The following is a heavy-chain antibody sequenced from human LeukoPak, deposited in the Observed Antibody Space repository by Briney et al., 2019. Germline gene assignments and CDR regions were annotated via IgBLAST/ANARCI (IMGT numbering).Heavy chain of an antibody. Sequence: SQTLSLTCTVSGDSISSRNHFWSWVRQPPGGGLEWIAYIHYDGRAFYNPSLKSRATISMDTSRNQFSLSLRSVTAADTAVYYCAREVDMPAVSDAFDIWGQGTTVTVSS. J-gene: IGHJ3*02. CDR1: GDSISSRNHF. CDR3: AREVDMPAVSDAFDI. D-gene: IGHD5-12*01. V-gene: IGHV4-30-4*08. CDR2: IHYDGRA.